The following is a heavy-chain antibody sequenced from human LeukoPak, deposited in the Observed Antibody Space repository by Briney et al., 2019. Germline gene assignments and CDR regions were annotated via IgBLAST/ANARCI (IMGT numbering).Heavy chain of an antibody. J-gene: IGHJ5*02. CDR2: ISSSSSYI. CDR1: GFTFSSYS. CDR3: AKDRRSSGWLDWFDP. Sequence: MPGGSLRLSCAASGFTFSSYSMNWVRQAPGKGLEWVSSISSSSSYIYYADSVKGRFTISRDNSKNTLYLQMNSLRAEDTAVYYCAKDRRSSGWLDWFDPWGQGTLVTVSS. D-gene: IGHD6-19*01. V-gene: IGHV3-21*01.